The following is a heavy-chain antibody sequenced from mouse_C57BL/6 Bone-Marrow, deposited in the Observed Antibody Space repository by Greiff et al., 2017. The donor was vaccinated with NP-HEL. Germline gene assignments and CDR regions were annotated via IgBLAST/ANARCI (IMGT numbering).Heavy chain of an antibody. D-gene: IGHD3-2*02. CDR3: ARSPPDSSGYVSYFDY. CDR1: GYTFTSYW. J-gene: IGHJ2*01. Sequence: QVQLQQPGAELVMPGASVKLSCKASGYTFTSYWMHWVKQRPGQGLEWIGEIDPSDSYTNYNQKFKGKSTLTVDKSSSTAYMQLSSLTSEDSAVYYCARSPPDSSGYVSYFDYWGQGTTLTVSS. V-gene: IGHV1-69*01. CDR2: IDPSDSYT.